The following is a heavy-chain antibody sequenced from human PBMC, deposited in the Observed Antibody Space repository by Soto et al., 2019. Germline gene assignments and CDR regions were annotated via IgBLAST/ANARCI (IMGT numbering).Heavy chain of an antibody. CDR3: ARKWGTYSSASLDY. CDR1: GFSFTHYT. J-gene: IGHJ4*02. D-gene: IGHD6-19*01. V-gene: IGHV3-30*04. CDR2: MSYDGTNE. Sequence: GGCLRLSCAASGFSFTHYTINWVRQAPGRGLEWVAVMSYDGTNEYYADSVKGRFTISRDNSKSTVYLQMNSLTPEDTALYYCARKWGTYSSASLDYWGLGTLVTVSS.